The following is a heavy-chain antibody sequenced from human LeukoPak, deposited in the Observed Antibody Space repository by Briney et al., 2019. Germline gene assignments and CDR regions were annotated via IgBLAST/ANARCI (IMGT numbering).Heavy chain of an antibody. Sequence: QPGRSLRLSCAASGFTFSIYAMHWVRQAPGKGLEWVAVISYDGSNKYYADSVKGRFTISRDNSKNTLYLQMNSLRAEDTAVYYCARAINKVFDYWGQGTLVTVSS. V-gene: IGHV3-30-3*01. CDR2: ISYDGSNK. CDR3: ARAINKVFDY. CDR1: GFTFSIYA. J-gene: IGHJ4*02.